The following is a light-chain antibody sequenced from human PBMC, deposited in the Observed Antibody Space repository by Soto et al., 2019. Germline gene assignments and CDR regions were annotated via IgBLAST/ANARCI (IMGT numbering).Light chain of an antibody. V-gene: IGKV3-20*01. J-gene: IGKJ4*01. Sequence: EIVLTQSPGTLSLSPGERATLSCGASQSVNSNYLAWYQQRPGQAPRLLIYGASSRATGIPDRFSGSGSGTTFTLTISRLEPEDFAVYYCQQYDSSPVTFGGGTKVEIK. CDR3: QQYDSSPVT. CDR2: GAS. CDR1: QSVNSNY.